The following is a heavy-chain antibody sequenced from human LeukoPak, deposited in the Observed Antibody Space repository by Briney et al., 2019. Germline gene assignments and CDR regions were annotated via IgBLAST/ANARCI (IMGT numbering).Heavy chain of an antibody. V-gene: IGHV3-9*01. J-gene: IGHJ6*02. CDR3: AKDIGGDNYYDSSGYSGWHPLYYYYGMDV. CDR2: ISWNSGSI. Sequence: SLRLSCAASGFTFDDYAMHWVRQAPGKGLEWVSGISWNSGSIGYADSVKGRFTISRDNAKNSLYLQMNSLRAEDTALYYCAKDIGGDNYYDSSGYSGWHPLYYYYGMDVWGQGTTVTVSS. D-gene: IGHD3-22*01. CDR1: GFTFDDYA.